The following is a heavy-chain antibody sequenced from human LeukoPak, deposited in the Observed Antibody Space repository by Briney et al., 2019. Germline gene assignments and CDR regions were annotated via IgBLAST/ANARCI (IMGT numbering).Heavy chain of an antibody. Sequence: PGGSLRLSCAASGFTFSSYGMHWVRQAPGKGLEWVAVIWYDGSNKYYADSVKGRFTISRDNSKNTLYLQMNSLRAEDTAVYYCARSAATGPYNWFDPWGQGTLVTVSS. D-gene: IGHD6-13*01. CDR3: ARSAATGPYNWFDP. CDR2: IWYDGSNK. J-gene: IGHJ5*02. CDR1: GFTFSSYG. V-gene: IGHV3-33*01.